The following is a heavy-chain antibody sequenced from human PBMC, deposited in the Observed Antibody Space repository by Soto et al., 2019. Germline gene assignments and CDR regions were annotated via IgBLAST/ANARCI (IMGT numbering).Heavy chain of an antibody. V-gene: IGHV1-18*01. CDR1: GYSFTRYG. CDR2: TNAYNGNT. J-gene: IGHJ6*02. Sequence: GASVKVSCKASGYSFTRYGIGWARQAPGQGLEWMGWTNAYNGNTNYAQNLQGRLTLTTDTSTTTAYMELRSLRSNDTAIYYCAMVDVYVTPSPQDVWGQGTTVTVSS. D-gene: IGHD3-16*01. CDR3: AMVDVYVTPSPQDV.